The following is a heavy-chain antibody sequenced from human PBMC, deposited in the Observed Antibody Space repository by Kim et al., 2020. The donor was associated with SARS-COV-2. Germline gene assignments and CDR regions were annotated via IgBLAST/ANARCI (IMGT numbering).Heavy chain of an antibody. Sequence: VKGRFSISRDNSKNTLYLQMNSLRAEDTAVYYCAKGFYSSGYRNYFDYWGQGTLVTVSS. CDR3: AKGFYSSGYRNYFDY. J-gene: IGHJ4*02. V-gene: IGHV3-23*01. D-gene: IGHD3-22*01.